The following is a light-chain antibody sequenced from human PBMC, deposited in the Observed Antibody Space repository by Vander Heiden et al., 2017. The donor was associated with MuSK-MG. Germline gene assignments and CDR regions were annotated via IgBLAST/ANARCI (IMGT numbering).Light chain of an antibody. CDR1: SNDVGGYNY. J-gene: IGLJ2*01. CDR3: SSYAGNNDLVV. Sequence: QSALTQPPSASGSPGQSVTISCTGTSNDVGGYNYVSWNQQHPGQAPKLIIYEVNKRPSGVPDRFSGSKSGNTASLTVSGLRAEDEADYYCSSYAGNNDLVVFGGGTKLTVL. V-gene: IGLV2-8*01. CDR2: EVN.